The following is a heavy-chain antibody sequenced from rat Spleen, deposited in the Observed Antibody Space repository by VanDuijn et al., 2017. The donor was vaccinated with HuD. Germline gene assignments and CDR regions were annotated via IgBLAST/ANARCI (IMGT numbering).Heavy chain of an antibody. CDR1: GFTFSNYY. Sequence: EVQLVESDGGLVQPGRSLKLSCAASGFTFSNYYMAWVRQAPTKGLEWVASISTGGGNTYYRDSVKGRFTISRDNAKSTLYLQMDSLRSEDTATYYCARVDGYYRTMDAWGQGVMVTVSS. J-gene: IGHJ2*01. V-gene: IGHV5-25*01. D-gene: IGHD1-12*03. CDR2: ISTGGGNT. CDR3: ARVDGYYRTMDA.